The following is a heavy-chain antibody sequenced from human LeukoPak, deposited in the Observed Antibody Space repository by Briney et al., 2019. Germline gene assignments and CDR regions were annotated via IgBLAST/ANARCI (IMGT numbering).Heavy chain of an antibody. Sequence: GGSLRLSCAASGFTFSSYSMNWVRQAPGKGLEWVSSISSSSSYTYYADSVKGRFTISRDNAKNSLYLQMNSLRAEDTAVYYCARDADIVATIGYYYYGMDVWGQGTTVTVSS. J-gene: IGHJ6*02. CDR1: GFTFSSYS. CDR3: ARDADIVATIGYYYYGMDV. CDR2: ISSSSSYT. V-gene: IGHV3-21*01. D-gene: IGHD5-12*01.